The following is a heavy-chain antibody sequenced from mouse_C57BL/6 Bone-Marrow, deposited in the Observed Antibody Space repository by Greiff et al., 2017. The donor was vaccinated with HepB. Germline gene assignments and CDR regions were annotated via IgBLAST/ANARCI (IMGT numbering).Heavy chain of an antibody. V-gene: IGHV7-3*01. D-gene: IGHD1-1*01. Sequence: EVKLMESGGGLVQPGGSLSLSCAASGFTFTDYYMSWVRQPPGKALEWLGFIRNKANGYTTEYSASVKGRFTISRDNSQSILYLQMNALRAEDSATYYCARYSPPFYGSPDYWGQGTTLTVSS. CDR2: IRNKANGYTT. CDR3: ARYSPPFYGSPDY. CDR1: GFTFTDYY. J-gene: IGHJ2*01.